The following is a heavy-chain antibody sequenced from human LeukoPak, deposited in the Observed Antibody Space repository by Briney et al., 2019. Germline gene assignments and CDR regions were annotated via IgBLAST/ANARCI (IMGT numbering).Heavy chain of an antibody. CDR3: GKGGAVVAAAVFDY. D-gene: IGHD2-2*01. Sequence: PARSLTLSCAASGFTFSSYGRHWVRPAPGKGLEGVAGISYDGRSKYYADSVKGRFTISIDNSKNKLYLQMNSLRAEDTAVYYCGKGGAVVAAAVFDYWGQGTLVTVSS. CDR1: GFTFSSYG. J-gene: IGHJ4*02. V-gene: IGHV3-30*18. CDR2: ISYDGRSK.